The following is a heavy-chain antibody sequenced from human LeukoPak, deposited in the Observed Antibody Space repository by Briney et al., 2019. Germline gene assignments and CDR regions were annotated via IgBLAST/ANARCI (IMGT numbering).Heavy chain of an antibody. Sequence: PSETLSLTCTVSGYSISSGYYWGWIRQPPGKGLEWIGSIYHSGSTYYNPSLKSRVTISVDTSKNQFSLKLSSVTAADTAVYYCASLESGSYRRDYWGQGTLVTVSS. J-gene: IGHJ4*02. V-gene: IGHV4-38-2*02. CDR1: GYSISSGYY. CDR2: IYHSGST. D-gene: IGHD1-26*01. CDR3: ASLESGSYRRDY.